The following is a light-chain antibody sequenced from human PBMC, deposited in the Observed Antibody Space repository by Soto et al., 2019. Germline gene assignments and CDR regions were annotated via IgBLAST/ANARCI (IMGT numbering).Light chain of an antibody. Sequence: QSVLTQPPSASGTPGQRVTISCFGSSSNIGSNTVNWYQQLPGTAPKLLIYTNNQRPSGVPDRFSGSKPGTSASLAISGLQSEDEADYYCAAWDDSLNGPVFGGGTKLTVL. CDR1: SSNIGSNT. V-gene: IGLV1-44*01. CDR3: AAWDDSLNGPV. J-gene: IGLJ2*01. CDR2: TNN.